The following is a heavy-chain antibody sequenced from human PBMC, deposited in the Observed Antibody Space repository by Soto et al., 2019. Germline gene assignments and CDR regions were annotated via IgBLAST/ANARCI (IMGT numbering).Heavy chain of an antibody. J-gene: IGHJ4*01. V-gene: IGHV3-30-3*01. Sequence: PGGSLRLSCAASGFTFSYYEMHWVRQAPGKGLEWVTVISPDGGITIYSASVRGRFTVSRDNSKSTLHLQMDSLRPDDTAVYYWAKDILRAVPDYFVYWGHGTLVTVSS. CDR2: ISPDGGIT. D-gene: IGHD2-2*01. CDR3: AKDILRAVPDYFVY. CDR1: GFTFSYYE.